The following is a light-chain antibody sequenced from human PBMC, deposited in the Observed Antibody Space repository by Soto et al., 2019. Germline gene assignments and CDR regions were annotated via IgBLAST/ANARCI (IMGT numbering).Light chain of an antibody. V-gene: IGKV3-11*01. CDR3: HQRNK. Sequence: ELVLTPSPATLSLSPGERATLSCRASQFLSSYLAWYQQIPGQPPRLLIYDTSNRVTGIPARFSGSRSGTDFTLTISSLEPEDFAVYFCHQRNKFGQGTRLEIK. CDR1: QFLSSY. J-gene: IGKJ5*01. CDR2: DTS.